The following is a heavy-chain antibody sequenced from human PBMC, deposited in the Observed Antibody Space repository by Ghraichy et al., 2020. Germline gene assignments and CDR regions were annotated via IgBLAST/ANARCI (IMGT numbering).Heavy chain of an antibody. CDR1: GFTFSSYS. J-gene: IGHJ3*02. CDR3: ARAEWERGDAFDI. D-gene: IGHD1-26*01. Sequence: GGSLRLSCAASGFTFSSYSMNWVRQAPGKGLEWVSSISSSSSYIYYADSVKGRFTISRDNAKNSLYLQMNSLRAEDTAVYYCARAEWERGDAFDIWGQGTMVTVSS. V-gene: IGHV3-21*01. CDR2: ISSSSSYI.